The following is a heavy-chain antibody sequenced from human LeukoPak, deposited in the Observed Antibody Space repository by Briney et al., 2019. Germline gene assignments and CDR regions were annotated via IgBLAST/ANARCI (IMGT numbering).Heavy chain of an antibody. Sequence: PGGSLRLSCAASGFTFSNAWMSWVRQAPGKGLEWVSSISSSSSYIYYADSVKGRFTISRDNAKNSLYLQMNSLRAEDTAVYYCARGIPFDYWGQGTLVTVSS. CDR2: ISSSSSYI. D-gene: IGHD2-21*01. CDR3: ARGIPFDY. CDR1: GFTFSNAW. J-gene: IGHJ4*02. V-gene: IGHV3-21*01.